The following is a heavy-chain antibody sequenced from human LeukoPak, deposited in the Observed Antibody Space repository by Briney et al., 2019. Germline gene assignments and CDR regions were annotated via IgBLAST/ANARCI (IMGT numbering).Heavy chain of an antibody. CDR1: GFTFSSYA. J-gene: IGHJ4*02. D-gene: IGHD6-6*01. CDR2: ISSIGGST. Sequence: GGSLRLSCAASGFTFSSYAMHWVRQAPGKGLEYVSAISSIGGSTYYANSVKGRFTISRDNSKNTLYLQMGSLRAEDMAVYYCARDGMAARPFDYWGQGTLVTVSS. CDR3: ARDGMAARPFDY. V-gene: IGHV3-64*01.